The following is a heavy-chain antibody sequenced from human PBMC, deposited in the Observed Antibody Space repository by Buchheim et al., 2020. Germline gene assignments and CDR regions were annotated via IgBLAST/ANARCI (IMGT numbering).Heavy chain of an antibody. CDR3: ARDPAINYGMDV. CDR1: GFSVSSNY. CDR2: IHSGGTP. J-gene: IGHJ6*02. Sequence: QLVETGGGLIQPGGSLRLSCAASGFSVSSNYMSWVRQAPGKGLQWVSVIHSGGTPHYADSVKGRFTLSRVNSKNTLYLQMNSLRAEDTAVYYCARDPAINYGMDVWGQGTT. V-gene: IGHV3-53*02.